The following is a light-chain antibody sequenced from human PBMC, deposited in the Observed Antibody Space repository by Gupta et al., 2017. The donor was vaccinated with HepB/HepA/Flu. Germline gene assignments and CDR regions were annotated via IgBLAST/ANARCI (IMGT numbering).Light chain of an antibody. CDR1: SSDVGGYNY. Sequence: QSALTQPPSASGSPGPSVTISCPGTSSDVGGYNYVPWYQLHPGKAPKLMIYDVTNRTAGVPDRFSGSKSGNTASLTVSGLQAEEEADYYCSSYAGSNNFVFGTGTKVTVL. CDR3: SSYAGSNNFV. CDR2: DVT. J-gene: IGLJ1*01. V-gene: IGLV2-8*01.